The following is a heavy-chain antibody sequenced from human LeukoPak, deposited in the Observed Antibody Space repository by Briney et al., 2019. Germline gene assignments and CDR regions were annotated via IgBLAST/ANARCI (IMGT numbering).Heavy chain of an antibody. Sequence: GESLKISCKGSGYSFTIYWIGWVRQMPGKGLEWMGIIYPADSDTRYSPSFQGQVTISADKSISTTYLQWSSLKASDTAMYYCARGTGVRYCSNGVCYTSDYWGQGTLVTVSS. CDR3: ARGTGVRYCSNGVCYTSDY. V-gene: IGHV5-51*01. D-gene: IGHD2-8*01. CDR2: IYPADSDT. CDR1: GYSFTIYW. J-gene: IGHJ4*02.